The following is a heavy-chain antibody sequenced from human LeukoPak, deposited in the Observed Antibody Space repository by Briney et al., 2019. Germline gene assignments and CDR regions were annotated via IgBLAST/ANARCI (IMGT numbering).Heavy chain of an antibody. D-gene: IGHD6-19*01. CDR1: GGSSTNYF. Sequence: KTSETLSLICTVSGGSSTNYFWSWVRQSPGKGLEWVGYIYNSGNTNYNPSLKSRVTISRDMSRNQFSLKLRSVTAADTAVYYCARVSGSGWYYFDHWGQGTLVTVSS. CDR3: ARVSGSGWYYFDH. CDR2: IYNSGNT. J-gene: IGHJ4*02. V-gene: IGHV4-59*01.